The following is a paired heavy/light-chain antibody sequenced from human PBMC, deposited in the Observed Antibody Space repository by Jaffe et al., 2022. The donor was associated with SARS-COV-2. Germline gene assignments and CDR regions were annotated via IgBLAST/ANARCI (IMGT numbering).Heavy chain of an antibody. CDR1: GFTFSSYA. CDR2: ISAGGGST. D-gene: IGHD2-2*01. Sequence: ELQLLESGGGLVPPGGSLRLSCGASGFTFSSYAMSWVRRAPGKELEWVSGISAGGGSTFYADSVKGRFTISRDNSKNTLFLQMNSLRVDDTAVYYCAKALALLPAALDAFDIWGQGTVVTVSS. V-gene: IGHV3-23*01. J-gene: IGHJ3*02. CDR3: AKALALLPAALDAFDI.
Light chain of an antibody. Sequence: QSALTQPPSASGSPGQSVTISCTGTSSDVGGYNSVSWYQQDPGKAPKLIIYEVTKRPSGVPDRFSGSKSGNTASLTVSGLQAEDAADYFCSSYAGSSNWVVFGGGTKLTVL. CDR2: EVT. V-gene: IGLV2-8*01. CDR3: SSYAGSSNWVV. CDR1: SSDVGGYNS. J-gene: IGLJ3*02.